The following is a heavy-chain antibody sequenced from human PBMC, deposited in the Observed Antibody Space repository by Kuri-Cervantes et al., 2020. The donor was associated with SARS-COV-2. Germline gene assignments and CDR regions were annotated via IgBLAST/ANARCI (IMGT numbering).Heavy chain of an antibody. D-gene: IGHD6-6*01. J-gene: IGHJ5*02. V-gene: IGHV3-23*01. CDR3: AKGLGRSNWFDP. Sequence: GESLKISCAASGFTFSSYAMSWVRQAPGKGLEWVSAISGSGGSTYYADSVKGRFTISRDNSKNTLYLQMNSLRAEDTAVYYCAKGLGRSNWFDPWGQGTLVTVSS. CDR1: GFTFSSYA. CDR2: ISGSGGST.